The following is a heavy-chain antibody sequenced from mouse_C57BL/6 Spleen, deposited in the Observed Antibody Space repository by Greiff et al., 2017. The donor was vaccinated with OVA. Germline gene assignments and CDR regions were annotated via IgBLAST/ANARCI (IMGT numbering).Heavy chain of an antibody. CDR1: GFTFSDYY. CDR2: INYDGSST. D-gene: IGHD3-2*02. Sequence: EVQVVESEGGLVQPGSSMKLSCTASGFTFSDYYMAWVRQVPEKGLEWVANINYDGSSTYYLDSLKSRFIISRDNAKNILYLQMSSLKSEDTATYYCARDTDSSGYGGFAYWGQGTLVTVSA. CDR3: ARDTDSSGYGGFAY. V-gene: IGHV5-16*01. J-gene: IGHJ3*01.